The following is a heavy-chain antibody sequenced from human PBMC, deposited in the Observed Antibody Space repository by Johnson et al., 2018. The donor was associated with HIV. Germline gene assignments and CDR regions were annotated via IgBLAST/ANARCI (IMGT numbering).Heavy chain of an antibody. Sequence: VQLVESGGGLVQPGRSLRLSCAASGFTFDDYAMHWVRQVPGKGLEWISGINWNGASTDYADSVKGRFNISRDNAKNSLYLQMNSLTTEDTAVYYCTRTDDTYNYESGGYVDAFDIWGQGTMVTVSS. J-gene: IGHJ3*02. CDR2: INWNGAST. CDR1: GFTFDDYA. D-gene: IGHD3-22*01. V-gene: IGHV3-9*01. CDR3: TRTDDTYNYESGGYVDAFDI.